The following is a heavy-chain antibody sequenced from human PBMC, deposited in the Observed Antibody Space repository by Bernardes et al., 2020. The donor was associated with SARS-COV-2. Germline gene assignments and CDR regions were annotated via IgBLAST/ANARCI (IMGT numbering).Heavy chain of an antibody. V-gene: IGHV4-39*01. CDR2: IYYSGST. CDR3: ARHGCSSTSCYWRNWFDP. Sequence: TLSLTSTFSSGSICSSSSYCCFLRPPPGKRLDFSGIIYYSGSTYYNPSLKSRVTISVDTSKNQFSLKLSSVTAADTAVYYCARHGCSSTSCYWRNWFDPWGQGTLVNVSS. D-gene: IGHD2-2*01. CDR1: SGSICSSSSY. J-gene: IGHJ5*02.